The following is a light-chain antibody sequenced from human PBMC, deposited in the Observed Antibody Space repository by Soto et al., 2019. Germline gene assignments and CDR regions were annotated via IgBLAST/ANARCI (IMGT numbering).Light chain of an antibody. CDR1: QGISDD. J-gene: IGKJ5*01. Sequence: IQMTQSPATLSASVGDSVTITCRASQGISDDLAWYQQRPGTAPKLLIYEASTLHSGVPSRFSGVVSGTDFTLTISGLQAEDFTSYFCLQSHDYPFTFGQGTRLEIK. CDR2: EAS. V-gene: IGKV1-6*01. CDR3: LQSHDYPFT.